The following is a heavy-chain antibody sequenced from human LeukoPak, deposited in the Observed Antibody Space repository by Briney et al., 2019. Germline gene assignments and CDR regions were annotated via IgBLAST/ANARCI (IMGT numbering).Heavy chain of an antibody. CDR3: ARMFTAMVPGWYFDL. Sequence: SGGSLRLSCAASGFTFSSYWMHWARQAPGKGLVWVSRINSDGSSTSYADSVKGRFTISRDNAKNTLYLQMNSLRAEDTAVYYCARMFTAMVPGWYFDLWGRGTLVTVSS. CDR1: GFTFSSYW. V-gene: IGHV3-74*01. D-gene: IGHD5-18*01. J-gene: IGHJ2*01. CDR2: INSDGSST.